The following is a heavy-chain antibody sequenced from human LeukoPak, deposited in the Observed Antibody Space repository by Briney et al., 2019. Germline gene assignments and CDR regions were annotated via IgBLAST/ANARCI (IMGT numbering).Heavy chain of an antibody. Sequence: GGSLGLSCAASGITFSNYGMNWVRQAPGKGLEWVSAISGSSTNTYYADSVKGRFTISRDNSKNTLYLQMNSLRAEDTAVYYCASTVSSSGWYMDVWGKGTTVTISS. V-gene: IGHV3-23*01. D-gene: IGHD6-19*01. J-gene: IGHJ6*03. CDR1: GITFSNYG. CDR3: ASTVSSSGWYMDV. CDR2: ISGSSTNT.